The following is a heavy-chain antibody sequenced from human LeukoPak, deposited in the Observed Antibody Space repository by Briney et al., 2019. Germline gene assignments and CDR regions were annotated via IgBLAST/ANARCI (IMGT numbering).Heavy chain of an antibody. D-gene: IGHD1-1*01. J-gene: IGHJ4*02. Sequence: PGGSLRLSCAASGFTFSSYGMHWVRQAPGKGLEWVAVIWYDGSNKYYADSVKGRFTISRDNSKTTLYLQMNSLRAEDTAVYYCAKEGTGIHFDYWGQGTLVTVSS. CDR2: IWYDGSNK. CDR1: GFTFSSYG. V-gene: IGHV3-30*02. CDR3: AKEGTGIHFDY.